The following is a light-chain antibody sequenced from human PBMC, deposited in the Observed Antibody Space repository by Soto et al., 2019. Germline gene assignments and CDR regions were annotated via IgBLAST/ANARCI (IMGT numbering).Light chain of an antibody. CDR1: QTISNY. CDR3: QQSYSVPFT. Sequence: DIQMTQSPSSLSASIGDRVTITCRASQTISNYLNWYQQKPGKAPNLLIYGASSLESGVPSRFSASGSGTDFTLTINSLDPEDFATYYCQQSYSVPFTFGPGTKLDVK. J-gene: IGKJ3*01. CDR2: GAS. V-gene: IGKV1-39*01.